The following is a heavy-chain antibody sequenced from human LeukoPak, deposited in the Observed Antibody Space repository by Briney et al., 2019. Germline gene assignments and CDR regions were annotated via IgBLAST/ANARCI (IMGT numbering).Heavy chain of an antibody. V-gene: IGHV3-33*01. D-gene: IGHD3-3*01. CDR2: IWYDGSNT. CDR1: GFTFSSYG. J-gene: IGHJ4*02. CDR3: ARAGPIFGVVIPPMDH. Sequence: GGSLRLSCAASGFTFSSYGMHWVRQAPGKGLEWVAVIWYDGSNTYYADSVKGRFTISRDNSKNTLYLQMNSLRAEDTAVYYCARAGPIFGVVIPPMDHWGQGTLVTVSS.